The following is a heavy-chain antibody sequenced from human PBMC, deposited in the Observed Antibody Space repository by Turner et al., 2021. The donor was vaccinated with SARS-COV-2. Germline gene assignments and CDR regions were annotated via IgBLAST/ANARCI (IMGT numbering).Heavy chain of an antibody. CDR3: ASIAAAYPKYYHYYGMDV. CDR1: GFTLSSYS. V-gene: IGHV3-21*01. J-gene: IGHJ6*02. D-gene: IGHD6-13*01. CDR2: ISSSSSYI. Sequence: EVQLVESGGGLVKPGGSLRLSCAASGFTLSSYSMNWVRQAPGKGLEWVSSISSSSSYIYYADSVKGRFTISRDNAKNSLYLQMNSLRAEDTAVYYCASIAAAYPKYYHYYGMDVWGQGTTVTVSS.